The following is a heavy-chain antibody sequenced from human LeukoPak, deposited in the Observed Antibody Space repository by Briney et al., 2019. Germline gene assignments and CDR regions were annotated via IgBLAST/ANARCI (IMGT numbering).Heavy chain of an antibody. Sequence: PGGSLSLSCAASGFTFSSYSMNWVRQAPGKGLEWVSYIISSSSTIYYADSVKGRFTISRDNAKNSLYLQMNSLRAEDTAVDYCARKYYYDSSPDYWGQGTLVTVSS. CDR1: GFTFSSYS. D-gene: IGHD3-22*01. V-gene: IGHV3-48*04. CDR2: IISSSSTI. J-gene: IGHJ4*02. CDR3: ARKYYYDSSPDY.